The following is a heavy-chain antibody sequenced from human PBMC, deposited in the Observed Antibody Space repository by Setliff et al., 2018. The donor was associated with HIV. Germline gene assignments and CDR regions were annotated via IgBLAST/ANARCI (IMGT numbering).Heavy chain of an antibody. J-gene: IGHJ4*02. CDR1: GGSFSGYY. CDR3: ATKPMIRGKPFDN. CDR2: INHSGST. V-gene: IGHV4-34*01. D-gene: IGHD3-10*01. Sequence: KPSETLSLTCAVYGGSFSGYYWIWIRQFPGKGLEWIGEINHSGSTNYNPSLKSRVTILVDTSKNQFYLKLSSVTAADTAVYYCATKPMIRGKPFDNWGQGTLVTVS.